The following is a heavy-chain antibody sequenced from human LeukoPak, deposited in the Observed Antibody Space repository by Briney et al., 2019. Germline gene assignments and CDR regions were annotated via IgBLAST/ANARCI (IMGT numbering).Heavy chain of an antibody. CDR2: IIPISGTT. Sequence: SVKVSCKASGVSFRDYTINWVRQAPGQGLEWMGAIIPISGTTNYAQRLQGGVTLTMDDSATTAFMEMSSLRSEDTAVYYCASRFTARQLVPADYYHMDVWGKGTTVFVSS. CDR3: ASRFTARQLVPADYYHMDV. J-gene: IGHJ6*03. CDR1: GVSFRDYT. D-gene: IGHD6-13*01. V-gene: IGHV1-69*05.